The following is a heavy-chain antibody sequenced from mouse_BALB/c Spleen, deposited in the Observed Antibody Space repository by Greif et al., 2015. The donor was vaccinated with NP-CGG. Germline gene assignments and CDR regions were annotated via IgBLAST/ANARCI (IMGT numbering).Heavy chain of an antibody. D-gene: IGHD2-3*01. CDR2: IYPGDGDT. V-gene: IGHV1-80*01. CDR3: ATWLLQGGFAY. CDR1: GYAFSSYW. J-gene: IGHJ3*01. Sequence: QVQLQQSGAELVRPGSSVKISCKASGYAFSSYWMNWVKQRPGQGLEWIGQIYPGDGDTNYNGKFKGKATLTADKSSSTAYMQLSSLTSEDSAVYFCATWLLQGGFAYWGQGTLVTVSA.